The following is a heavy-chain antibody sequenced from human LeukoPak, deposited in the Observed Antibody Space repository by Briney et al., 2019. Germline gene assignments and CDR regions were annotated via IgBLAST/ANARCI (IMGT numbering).Heavy chain of an antibody. V-gene: IGHV4-34*01. D-gene: IGHD6-13*01. CDR2: INHSGST. CDR3: ARGSGSAAAGQTGWFDP. J-gene: IGHJ5*02. CDR1: GGSFSGYY. Sequence: PSETLSLTCAVYGGSFSGYYWSWIRQPPGKGLEWIGEINHSGSTNYNPSLKSRVTISVDTSKNQFSLKLSSVTAADTAVYYCARGSGSAAAGQTGWFDPWGQGTLVTVSS.